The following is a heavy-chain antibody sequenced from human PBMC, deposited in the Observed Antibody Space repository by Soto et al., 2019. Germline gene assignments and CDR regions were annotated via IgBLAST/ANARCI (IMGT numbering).Heavy chain of an antibody. Sequence: VQLVESGGGVVQPGRSLRVSCAGSGFSFSNYGIHWVRQAPGKGLEWVAVISHDARNTFYADSVKGRFTVSRDNSNNTMQLQMNSLRADDTAVYYCAKDGGIRGLICLDSWGQGALVTVSS. D-gene: IGHD1-20*01. V-gene: IGHV3-30*18. CDR2: ISHDARNT. CDR1: GFSFSNYG. J-gene: IGHJ4*02. CDR3: AKDGGIRGLICLDS.